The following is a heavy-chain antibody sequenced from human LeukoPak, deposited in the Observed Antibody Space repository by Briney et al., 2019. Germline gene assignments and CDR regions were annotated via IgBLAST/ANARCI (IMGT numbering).Heavy chain of an antibody. CDR2: INHSGST. CDR1: GGSFRGYN. Sequence: PSETLSLTCAVYGGSFRGYNWTWIRQPPGKGLEWIGEINHSGSTNYNPSLKSRVTISADTSKNQFSLKLSSVTAADTAVYYCARHGLRARAFDIWGQGTMVTVSS. CDR3: ARHGLRARAFDI. V-gene: IGHV4-34*01. J-gene: IGHJ3*02.